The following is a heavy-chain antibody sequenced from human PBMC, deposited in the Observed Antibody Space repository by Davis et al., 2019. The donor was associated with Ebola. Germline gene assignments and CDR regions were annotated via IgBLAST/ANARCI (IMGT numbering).Heavy chain of an antibody. V-gene: IGHV4-39*07. CDR2: IYYSGST. CDR1: GGSISSSSYY. Sequence: PSETLSLTCTVSGGSISSSSYYWGWIRQPPGKGLEWIGSIYYSGSTYYNPSLKSRVTISVDTSKNQFSLKLSSVTAADTAVYYCARIRRDGYNPIPVGAFDIWGQGTMVTVSS. J-gene: IGHJ3*02. D-gene: IGHD5-24*01. CDR3: ARIRRDGYNPIPVGAFDI.